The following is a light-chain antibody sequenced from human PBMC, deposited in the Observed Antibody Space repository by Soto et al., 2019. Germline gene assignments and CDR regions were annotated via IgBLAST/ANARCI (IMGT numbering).Light chain of an antibody. CDR2: GAS. V-gene: IGKV3-15*01. CDR1: QTVNNN. Sequence: EIVMTQSPATLSVSSGERATLSCRASQTVNNNLAWYQQKPGQAPRLLIYGASARATGIPARFSGSGSGTEFTLTISSLQSEDFAVYYCQQYNNWPLTFGGGTKVEIK. CDR3: QQYNNWPLT. J-gene: IGKJ4*01.